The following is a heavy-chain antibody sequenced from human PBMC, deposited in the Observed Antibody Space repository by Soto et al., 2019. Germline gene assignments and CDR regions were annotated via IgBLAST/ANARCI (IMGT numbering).Heavy chain of an antibody. Sequence: PSQTLSLTCAISGDSVSSNSAAWNWIRQSPSRGLEWLGRTYYRSKWYNDYAVSVKSRITINPDTSKNHFSLQLNSVTPEGTAVYYCARGSIAAAGNYYYYGMDVWGQGTTVTVSS. CDR1: GDSVSSNSAA. J-gene: IGHJ6*02. CDR2: TYYRSKWYN. V-gene: IGHV6-1*01. CDR3: ARGSIAAAGNYYYYGMDV. D-gene: IGHD6-13*01.